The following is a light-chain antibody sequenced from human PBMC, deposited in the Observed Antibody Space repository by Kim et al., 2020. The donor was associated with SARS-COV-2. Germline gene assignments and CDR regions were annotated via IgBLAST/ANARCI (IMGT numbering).Light chain of an antibody. V-gene: IGKV1-39*01. CDR2: AAS. CDR3: QQSYITPFT. CDR1: QSISSH. Sequence: DIQMTQSPSSLSASVGDRVNITCRTTQSISSHLNWYQQKPGRAHKLLISAASTLQGVVPSRFSGSGSETDFTLTISSLQPEDFATYFCQQSYITPFTFGPGTKVDIK. J-gene: IGKJ3*01.